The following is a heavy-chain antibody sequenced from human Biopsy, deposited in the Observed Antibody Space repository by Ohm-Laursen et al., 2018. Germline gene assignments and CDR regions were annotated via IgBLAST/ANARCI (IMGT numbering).Heavy chain of an antibody. V-gene: IGHV3-9*01. CDR2: ISWNSGSI. CDR1: GFPFTGFS. D-gene: IGHD3-10*01. Sequence: SLRLSCSASGFPFTGFSMDWVRQVPGKGLEWVSGISWNSGSIGYADSVKGRFTISRDNAKNSLYLQMNSLRVEDTAFYYCANSGGSGSYSHLWGRGTLVTVSS. CDR3: ANSGGSGSYSHL. J-gene: IGHJ2*01.